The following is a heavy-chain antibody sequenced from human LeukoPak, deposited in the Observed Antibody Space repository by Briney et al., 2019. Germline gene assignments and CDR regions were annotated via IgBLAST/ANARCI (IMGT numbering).Heavy chain of an antibody. D-gene: IGHD1-1*01. V-gene: IGHV3-7*01. CDR1: GFLFSNYW. J-gene: IGHJ4*02. CDR3: VVTTRSRSFDY. CDR2: INQDGRDK. Sequence: GGSLRLFCAASGFLFSNYWMTWLRQAPGKGLEGVALINQDGRDKKYVDSVKGRFSVSRDNAENSVFLQMDSLRAEDTAFYYCVVTTRSRSFDYWGQGTLVTVSS.